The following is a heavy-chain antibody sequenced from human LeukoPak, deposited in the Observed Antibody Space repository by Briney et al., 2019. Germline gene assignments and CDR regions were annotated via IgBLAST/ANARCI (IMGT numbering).Heavy chain of an antibody. CDR3: ARGHYYYDSSGYYYHNAFDI. J-gene: IGHJ3*02. CDR1: GYSFTSYW. V-gene: IGHV5-51*01. D-gene: IGHD3-22*01. CDR2: IYPGDSDT. Sequence: GESLKISCKGSGYSFTSYWIGWVRQMPGKGLECMGIIYPGDSDTRYSPSFQGQVTISADKSISTAYLQWSSLKASDTAMYYCARGHYYYDSSGYYYHNAFDIWGQGTMVTVSS.